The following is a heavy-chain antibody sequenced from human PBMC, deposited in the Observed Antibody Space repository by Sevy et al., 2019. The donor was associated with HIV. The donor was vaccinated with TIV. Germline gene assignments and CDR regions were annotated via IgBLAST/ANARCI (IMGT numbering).Heavy chain of an antibody. CDR1: GGSITSHY. J-gene: IGHJ4*02. D-gene: IGHD2-8*02. CDR3: ARLPSPYYYATGDLIREYFFQF. V-gene: IGHV4-59*11. Sequence: SETLSLTCSVSGGSITSHYWSWIRQPPGKGLEFIGYFYYTGNSDYNPSLKSRVTMSADTSKNQFFLKLSSVTAADTAVYYCARLPSPYYYATGDLIREYFFQFWGRGILVTFSA. CDR2: FYYTGNS.